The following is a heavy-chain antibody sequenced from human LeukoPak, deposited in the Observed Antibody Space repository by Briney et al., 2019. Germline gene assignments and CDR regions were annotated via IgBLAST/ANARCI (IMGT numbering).Heavy chain of an antibody. Sequence: ASVTVSCKASGYTFTNYGVSWVRQAPGQGLEWMGWISAYNGNTNYAQRFQGRVTMTTDTSTSTAYMEVRSLRSDDTAVYYCARDREVRRLLLGDVFDIWGQGTMVTVFS. CDR1: GYTFTNYG. J-gene: IGHJ3*02. CDR3: ARDREVRRLLLGDVFDI. V-gene: IGHV1-18*01. D-gene: IGHD2-15*01. CDR2: ISAYNGNT.